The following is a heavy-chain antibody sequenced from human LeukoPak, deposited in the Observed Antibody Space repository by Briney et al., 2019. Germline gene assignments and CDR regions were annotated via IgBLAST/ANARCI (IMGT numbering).Heavy chain of an antibody. J-gene: IGHJ5*01. D-gene: IGHD7-27*01. CDR2: ITTSDGNT. CDR1: GFTFSSYT. V-gene: IGHV3-23*01. CDR3: AKDGGLWVSAHWGDS. Sequence: GGSLRLSCAASGFTFSSYTMSWVRQAPGKGLEWVSTITTSDGNTYYADSVKGRFTASRDNSKNTLCLQMNSLRAEDTAVYYCAKDGGLWVSAHWGDSWGRGTLVTVSS.